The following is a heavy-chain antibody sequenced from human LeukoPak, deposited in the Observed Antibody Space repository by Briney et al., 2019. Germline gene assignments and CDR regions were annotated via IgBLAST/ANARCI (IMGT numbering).Heavy chain of an antibody. CDR3: ARVSYSSSWLDP. CDR2: ISSSSSYI. V-gene: IGHV3-21*01. CDR1: GFTFSSYS. D-gene: IGHD6-13*01. J-gene: IGHJ5*02. Sequence: GSLRLSCAASGFTFSSYSMNWVRQAPGKGLEWVSSISSSSSYIYYADSVKGRFTISRDNAKNSLYLQMNSLRAEDTAVYYCARVSYSSSWLDPWGQGTLVTVSS.